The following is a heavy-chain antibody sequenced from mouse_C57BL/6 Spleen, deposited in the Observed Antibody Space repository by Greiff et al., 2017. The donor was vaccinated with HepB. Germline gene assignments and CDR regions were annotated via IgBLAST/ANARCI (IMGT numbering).Heavy chain of an antibody. Sequence: QVQLQQPGAELVKPGASVKLSCKASGYTFTSYWMHWVKQRPGQGLEWIGMIHPNSGSTNYNEKFKSKATLTVDKSSSTAYMQLNSLTSEDSAVYYCEREETSYYGGYLDYWGQGTTLTVSS. D-gene: IGHD1-1*01. CDR2: IHPNSGST. V-gene: IGHV1-64*01. CDR1: GYTFTSYW. J-gene: IGHJ2*01. CDR3: EREETSYYGGYLDY.